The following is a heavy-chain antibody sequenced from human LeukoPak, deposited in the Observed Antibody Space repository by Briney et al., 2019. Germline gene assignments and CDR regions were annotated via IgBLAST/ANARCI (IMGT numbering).Heavy chain of an antibody. CDR2: IRYDGSYK. CDR3: AKDKSMVRELDY. V-gene: IGHV3-30*02. J-gene: IGHJ4*02. Sequence: GGSLRLSCAASGFTFSSYAMSWVRQAPGKGLEWVAFIRYDGSYKYYADSVKGRFSISKDNSKNTLYLQMNSLRAEDTAVYYCAKDKSMVRELDYWGQGTLVTVSS. D-gene: IGHD3-10*01. CDR1: GFTFSSYA.